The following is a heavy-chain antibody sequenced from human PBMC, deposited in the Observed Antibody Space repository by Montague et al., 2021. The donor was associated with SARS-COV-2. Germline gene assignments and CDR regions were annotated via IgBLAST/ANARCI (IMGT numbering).Heavy chain of an antibody. CDR1: GGSISRSSYY. CDR3: ARAYSGYVDY. V-gene: IGHV4-39*01. D-gene: IGHD1-26*01. Sequence: SETLSLTCSVSGGSISRSSYYWDWIRQPPGKGLEWIGSIHYSGTTYCNPSLESRVTISVDTSNNQFSVKLTSVTAADTAVYYCARAYSGYVDYWGQGTLVTVSS. J-gene: IGHJ4*02. CDR2: IHYSGTT.